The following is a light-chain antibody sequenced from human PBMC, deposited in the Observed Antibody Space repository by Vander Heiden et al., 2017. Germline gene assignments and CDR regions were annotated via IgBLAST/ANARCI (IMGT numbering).Light chain of an antibody. CDR3: SSYTSSSTLV. CDR2: DVS. J-gene: IGLJ2*01. Sequence: QSALTQPASVSGSPGPSITISCIGTSSDVGGYNYVSWYQQHPGKAPKLMIDDVSKRPAGVYSRFSGSKSGNTASLTISGHEDEDEDDYYCSSYTSSSTLVFGGGTKLTVL. CDR1: SSDVGGYNY. V-gene: IGLV2-14*01.